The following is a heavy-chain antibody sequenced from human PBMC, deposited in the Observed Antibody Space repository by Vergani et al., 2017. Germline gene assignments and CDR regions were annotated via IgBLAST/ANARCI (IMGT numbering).Heavy chain of an antibody. CDR1: GGSISSGGYY. J-gene: IGHJ3*02. Sequence: QVQLQESGPGLVKPSQTLSLTCTVSGGSISSGGYYWSWIRQHPGKGLEWIGYIYYSGSTYYNPSLKSRVTISVDTSKNQFSLKLSSVTAADTAVDYCASRGNYYDSSGYYYGPDAFDIWGQGTMVTVSS. D-gene: IGHD3-22*01. CDR3: ASRGNYYDSSGYYYGPDAFDI. CDR2: IYYSGST. V-gene: IGHV4-31*03.